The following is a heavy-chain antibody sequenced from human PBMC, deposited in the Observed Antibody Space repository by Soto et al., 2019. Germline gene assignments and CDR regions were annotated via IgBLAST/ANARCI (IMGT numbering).Heavy chain of an antibody. CDR2: INPSGGST. CDR3: ARVAYGDYAFDY. Sequence: ASVKVSCKASGYTFTSYYMHWVRQAPGQVFEWMGIINPSGGSTSYAQKFQGRVTMTRDTSTSTVYMELSSLRSEDTAVYYCARVAYGDYAFDYWGQGTLVTVSS. V-gene: IGHV1-46*01. CDR1: GYTFTSYY. D-gene: IGHD4-17*01. J-gene: IGHJ4*02.